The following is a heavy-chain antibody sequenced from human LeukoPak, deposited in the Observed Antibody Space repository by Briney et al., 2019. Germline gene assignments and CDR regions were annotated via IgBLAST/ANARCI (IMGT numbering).Heavy chain of an antibody. D-gene: IGHD3-10*01. CDR3: ARAGSPPGYCYYMDV. V-gene: IGHV4-34*01. CDR2: INHSGST. CDR1: GGSFSGYY. J-gene: IGHJ6*03. Sequence: PSETLSLTCAVYGGSFSGYYWSWIRQPPGKGLEWIGEINHSGSTNYNPSLKSRVTISVDTSKNQFSLKLSSVTAADTAVYYCARAGSPPGYCYYMDVWGKGTTVTVSS.